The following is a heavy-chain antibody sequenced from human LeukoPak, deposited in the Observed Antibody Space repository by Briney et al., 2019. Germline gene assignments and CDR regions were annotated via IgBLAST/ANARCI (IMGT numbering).Heavy chain of an antibody. V-gene: IGHV1-24*01. CDR3: ATALPVSQLEVVVATIDAFDI. D-gene: IGHD2-15*01. CDR2: FDPEEGET. J-gene: IGHJ3*02. CDR1: GYTLIELS. Sequence: ASVKVSCKVSGYTLIELSMHWVRQAPGKGLEWMGGFDPEEGETIYAQKFQGRVTMTEDTSTDTAYMELSSLRSEDTAVYYCATALPVSQLEVVVATIDAFDIWGQGTMVTVSS.